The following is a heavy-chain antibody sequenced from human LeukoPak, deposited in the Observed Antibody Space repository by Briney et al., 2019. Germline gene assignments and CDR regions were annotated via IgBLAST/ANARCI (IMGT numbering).Heavy chain of an antibody. CDR3: ARVVRRVTMIVVVIGGMDV. CDR2: ISSSGSTI. CDR1: GFTFSSYE. J-gene: IGHJ6*02. Sequence: PGGSLRLSCAASGFTFSSYEMNRVRQAPGKGLEWVSYISSSGSTIYYADSVKGRFTISRDNAKNSLYLQMNSLRAEDTAVYYCARVVRRVTMIVVVIGGMDVWGQGTTVTVSS. V-gene: IGHV3-48*03. D-gene: IGHD3-22*01.